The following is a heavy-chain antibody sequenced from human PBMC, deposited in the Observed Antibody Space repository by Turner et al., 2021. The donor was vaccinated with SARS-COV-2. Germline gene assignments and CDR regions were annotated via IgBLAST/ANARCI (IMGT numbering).Heavy chain of an antibody. CDR3: ARHWEVAAAAYLARFDP. CDR2: IYFSGST. CDR1: GGSLSSSSYY. V-gene: IGHV4-39*01. J-gene: IGHJ5*02. D-gene: IGHD6-13*01. Sequence: QLQLQESGPGLVKPSETLSPPCTVSGGSLSSSSYYWGWIRQPPGKGLEGIGRIYFSGSTYYNPSLKSRVTISVDTSKNQFSLKLSSVTAADTAVYYCARHWEVAAAAYLARFDPWGQGTLVTVSS.